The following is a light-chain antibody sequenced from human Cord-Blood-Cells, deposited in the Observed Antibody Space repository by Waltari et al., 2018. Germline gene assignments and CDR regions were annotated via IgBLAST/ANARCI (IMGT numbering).Light chain of an antibody. Sequence: SSELTQDPAVSVALGQTVRITCQGDSLRSYYASWYQQKPGRAPVLVIYGKNNRPSGIPDRFSGSRSGNTASLTITGAQAEDEADYYCNSRDSSGNHWVFGGGTKLTVL. CDR1: SLRSYY. CDR2: GKN. J-gene: IGLJ3*02. CDR3: NSRDSSGNHWV. V-gene: IGLV3-19*01.